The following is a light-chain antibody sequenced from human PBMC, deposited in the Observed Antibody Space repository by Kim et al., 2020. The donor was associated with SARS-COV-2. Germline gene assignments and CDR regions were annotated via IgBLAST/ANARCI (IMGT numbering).Light chain of an antibody. CDR3: SSYTGIMNKYV. V-gene: IGLV2-8*01. Sequence: QSALTQPPSASGSPGQSVTISCTGTSSDVGAYNYVSWFQQHPGKAPKLMIYEVIKRPAGVPDRFSGSKSGNTASLTVSGLQAEDEADYYCSSYTGIMNKYVFGTGTKVTVL. J-gene: IGLJ1*01. CDR1: SSDVGAYNY. CDR2: EVI.